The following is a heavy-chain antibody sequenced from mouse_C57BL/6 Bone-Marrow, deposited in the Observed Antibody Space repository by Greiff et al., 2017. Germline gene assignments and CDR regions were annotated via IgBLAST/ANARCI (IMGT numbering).Heavy chain of an antibody. CDR2: IDPSDSYT. CDR1: GYTFTSYW. D-gene: IGHD2-1*01. V-gene: IGHV1-50*01. CDR3: ARDGNWAYWYFDV. J-gene: IGHJ1*03. Sequence: QVQLKQPGAELVKPGASVKLSCKASGYTFTSYWMQWVKQRPGQGLEWIGEIDPSDSYTNYNQKFKGEATLTVDTSSSTAYMQLSSLTSVDSAVYYCARDGNWAYWYFDVWGTGTTVTVSA.